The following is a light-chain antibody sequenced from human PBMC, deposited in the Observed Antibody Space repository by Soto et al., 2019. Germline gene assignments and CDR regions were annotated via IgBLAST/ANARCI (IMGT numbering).Light chain of an antibody. CDR2: KAS. V-gene: IGKV1-5*03. Sequence: DIPMTQSPSTLSGSVGDRVTITCRASQTISSWLAWYQQKPGKAPKLLISKASTLKSGVPSRFSGSGSGTEFTLTLSSLQPDDFATYYCHQYDSYSEAFGQGTKVELK. CDR1: QTISSW. CDR3: HQYDSYSEA. J-gene: IGKJ1*01.